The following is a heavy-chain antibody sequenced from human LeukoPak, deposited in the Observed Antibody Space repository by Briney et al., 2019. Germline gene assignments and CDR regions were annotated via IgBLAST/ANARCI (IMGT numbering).Heavy chain of an antibody. CDR1: GFTFNSYA. CDR3: AKTRGYSGYDSFDY. V-gene: IGHV3-23*01. D-gene: IGHD5-12*01. CDR2: VSGGGGST. J-gene: IGHJ4*02. Sequence: GGSLRLSCAASGFTFNSYAMSRVRQAPGKGLEWVSIVSGGGGSTDYADSVKGRFTISRDNSKNTLYLQMNSLRAEDTAVYYCAKTRGYSGYDSFDYWGQGTLVTVSS.